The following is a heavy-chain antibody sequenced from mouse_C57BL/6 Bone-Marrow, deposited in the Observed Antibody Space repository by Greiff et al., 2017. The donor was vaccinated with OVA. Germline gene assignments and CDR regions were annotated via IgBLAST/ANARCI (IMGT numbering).Heavy chain of an antibody. Sequence: EVQLQESGPELVKPGASVKIPCKASGYTFTDYNMDWVKQSHGKSLEWIGDINPNNGGTIYNQKFKGKATLTVDKSSSTAYMELRSLTSEDTAVYYCARRDSNYVPAWFAYWGQGTLVTVSA. V-gene: IGHV1-18*01. CDR3: ARRDSNYVPAWFAY. J-gene: IGHJ3*01. CDR1: GYTFTDYN. CDR2: INPNNGGT. D-gene: IGHD2-5*01.